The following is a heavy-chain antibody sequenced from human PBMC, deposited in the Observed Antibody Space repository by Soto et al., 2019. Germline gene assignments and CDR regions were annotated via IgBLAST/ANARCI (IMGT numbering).Heavy chain of an antibody. D-gene: IGHD4-17*01. Sequence: ESGGGVVQPGRSLRLSCAASGFIFSTYGMHWVRQAPGKGLEWLSVISYDGNNKYYADSVKGRFTISRDNSKNTLWLQMDRLRTEDTAVYYCAKDLLLTTITTVGDWGQGTLVTVSS. CDR1: GFIFSTYG. CDR3: AKDLLLTTITTVGD. CDR2: ISYDGNNK. J-gene: IGHJ4*02. V-gene: IGHV3-30*18.